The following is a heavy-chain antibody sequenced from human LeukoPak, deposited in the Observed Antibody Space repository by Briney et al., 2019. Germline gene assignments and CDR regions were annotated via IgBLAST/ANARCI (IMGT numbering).Heavy chain of an antibody. Sequence: PSETLSLTCTVSGGSISSDYWSWIRPPAGKGLEWIGRIYTSGSTNYNPSLKSRVTMSVDTSKNQFSLKLSSVTAADTAVYYCARGDSSGWYDDYWGQGTLVTVSS. CDR1: GGSISSDY. CDR3: ARGDSSGWYDDY. CDR2: IYTSGST. J-gene: IGHJ4*02. D-gene: IGHD6-19*01. V-gene: IGHV4-4*07.